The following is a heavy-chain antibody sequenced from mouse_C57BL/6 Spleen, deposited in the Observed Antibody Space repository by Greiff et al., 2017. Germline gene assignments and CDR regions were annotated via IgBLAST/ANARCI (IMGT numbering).Heavy chain of an antibody. Sequence: QVQLKQSGAELVRPGASVTLSCKASGYTFTDYEMHWVKQTPVHGLEWIGAIDPETGGTAYNQKFKGKAILTADKSSSTAYMELRSLTSEDSAVYYWTRVGQGYWGQGTTLTVSS. CDR1: GYTFTDYE. J-gene: IGHJ2*01. CDR2: IDPETGGT. V-gene: IGHV1-15*01. D-gene: IGHD3-3*01. CDR3: TRVGQGY.